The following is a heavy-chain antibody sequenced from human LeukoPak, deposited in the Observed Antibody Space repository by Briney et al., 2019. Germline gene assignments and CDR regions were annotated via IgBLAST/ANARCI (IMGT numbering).Heavy chain of an antibody. Sequence: TGGSLRLSCAASGFTFSSYAMSWVRQAPGKGLEWVSAISGSGGSTYYADSVKGRFTISRDNSKNTLYLQMNSLRAEDTAVYCCAKGTIVGASYSYFDYWGQGTLVTVSS. CDR3: AKGTIVGASYSYFDY. J-gene: IGHJ4*02. D-gene: IGHD1-26*01. CDR1: GFTFSSYA. CDR2: ISGSGGST. V-gene: IGHV3-23*01.